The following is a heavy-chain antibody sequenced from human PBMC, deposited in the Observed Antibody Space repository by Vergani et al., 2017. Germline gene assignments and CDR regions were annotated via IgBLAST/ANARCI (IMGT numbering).Heavy chain of an antibody. CDR3: ARGRGADTDY. CDR1: GGSFSGYY. CDR2: IYYSGST. Sequence: QVQLQQWGAGLLKPSETLSLTCAVYGGSFSGYYWSWIRQPAGKGLEWIGYIYYSGSTNYNPSLKSRVTISVDTSKNQFSLKLSSVTAADTAVYYCARGRGADTDYWGQGTLVTVSS. V-gene: IGHV4-34*11. J-gene: IGHJ4*02. D-gene: IGHD1-26*01.